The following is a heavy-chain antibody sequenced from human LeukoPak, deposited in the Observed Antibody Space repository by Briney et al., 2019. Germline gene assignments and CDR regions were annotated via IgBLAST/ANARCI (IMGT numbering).Heavy chain of an antibody. CDR2: IYPGDSDT. D-gene: IGHD6-19*01. J-gene: IGHJ3*02. Sequence: GESLQISCKGSGYIFTSYWIGWVRPMPGKGLEWMGIIYPGDSDTRYSPSFQGQVTISADKSITTAYLQWSSLKASDTAMYYCVRGTSGWFYDAFDIWGQGTMVTVSS. CDR1: GYIFTSYW. V-gene: IGHV5-51*01. CDR3: VRGTSGWFYDAFDI.